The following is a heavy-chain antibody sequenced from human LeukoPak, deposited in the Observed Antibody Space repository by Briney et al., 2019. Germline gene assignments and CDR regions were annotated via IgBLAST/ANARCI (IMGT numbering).Heavy chain of an antibody. J-gene: IGHJ4*02. V-gene: IGHV2-5*01. D-gene: IGHD2-2*01. Sequence: SGPTLVKPTQTLTLTCTFSGFSLSTSGVGVGWIRQPPGKALEWLALIYWNDDKLYSPSLKSRLTITKDTSKNQVVLTMTEMDPVDAANYYFAKRYASAWFGYWGQEPLATVSS. CDR2: IYWNDDK. CDR3: AKRYASAWFGY. CDR1: GFSLSTSGVG.